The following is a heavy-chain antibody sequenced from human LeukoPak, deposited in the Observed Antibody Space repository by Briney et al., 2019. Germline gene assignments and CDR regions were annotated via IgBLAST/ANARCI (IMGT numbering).Heavy chain of an antibody. CDR1: GGSFSGYY. Sequence: SETLSLTCAVYGGSFSGYYWSWIRQPPGKGLEWIGEINHSGSTNYNPSLKSRVTISVDTSKNQFSLKLSSVTAADTAVYHCAREHRTNWFDPWGQGTLVTVSS. V-gene: IGHV4-34*01. CDR3: AREHRTNWFDP. CDR2: INHSGST. J-gene: IGHJ5*02.